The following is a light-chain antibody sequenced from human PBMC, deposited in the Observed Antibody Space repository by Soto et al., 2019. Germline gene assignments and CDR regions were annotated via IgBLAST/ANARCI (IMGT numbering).Light chain of an antibody. CDR1: SSDVGAYNY. CDR3: GSFASSNPGV. V-gene: IGLV2-8*01. J-gene: IGLJ3*02. Sequence: QSALTQPPSASGSPGQSVTISCTGTSSDVGAYNYVSWYQQHSGKAPKLVIYEVTNRPSGVLDRFSGSKSANTASLTVSGLRAEDEADYYCGSFASSNPGVFGGGTKLTVL. CDR2: EVT.